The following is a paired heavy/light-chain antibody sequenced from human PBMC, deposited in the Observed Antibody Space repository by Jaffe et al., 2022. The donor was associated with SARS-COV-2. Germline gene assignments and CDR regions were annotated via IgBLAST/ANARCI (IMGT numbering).Heavy chain of an antibody. CDR1: GFNLRNDG. Sequence: EVQLVESGGGLVQPGGSLRLSCAASGFNLRNDGTSWVRQAPGKGLEWVGAIRDNGGSTYYADSVKGRFTISRDNSKGTLYLQMNSLRAEDTAVYYCARLSWSYGSMGGEPDIWGQGTMVTVSS. CDR2: IRDNGGST. D-gene: IGHD3-10*01. J-gene: IGHJ3*02. V-gene: IGHV3-23*04. CDR3: ARLSWSYGSMGGEPDI.
Light chain of an antibody. CDR2: EAS. CDR1: QTLSNW. J-gene: IGKJ1*01. Sequence: DIQMTQSPSTLSASVGDRVTITCRASQTLSNWLAWYQQKPGKAPRLLIYEASSLESGVPSRFSGSGSGTEFTLTINSLQPDDFATYYCQQYDSYPWTFGQGTKVEIK. CDR3: QQYDSYPWT. V-gene: IGKV1-5*03.